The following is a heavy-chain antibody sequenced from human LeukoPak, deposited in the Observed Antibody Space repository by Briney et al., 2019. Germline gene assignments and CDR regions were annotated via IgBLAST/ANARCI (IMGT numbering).Heavy chain of an antibody. CDR3: ARPTTVTTISADAFDI. CDR2: ISDSGSST. D-gene: IGHD4-17*01. J-gene: IGHJ3*02. CDR1: GFTFSNYA. V-gene: IGHV3-23*01. Sequence: GGSLRLSCAASGFTFSNYAVSWVRQAPGKGLAWVSAISDSGSSTQYADSVKGRFTISRDNAQNSLYLQMNSLRAEDSSVYYCARPTTVTTISADAFDIWGQGTMVTVSS.